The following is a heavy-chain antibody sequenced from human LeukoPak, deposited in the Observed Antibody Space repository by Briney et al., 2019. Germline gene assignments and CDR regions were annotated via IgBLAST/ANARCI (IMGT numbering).Heavy chain of an antibody. CDR3: ARYSYGEYYFDY. Sequence: SETLSLTCTVSGGSTSSYYWSWIRQPPGKGLEWIGYICDSGSTIYNPSLRSRVTISVDTSKKQFSLNLSSVTAADTAIYYCARYSYGEYYFDYWGQGTLVTVSS. D-gene: IGHD5-18*01. CDR2: ICDSGST. J-gene: IGHJ4*02. CDR1: GGSTSSYY. V-gene: IGHV4-59*01.